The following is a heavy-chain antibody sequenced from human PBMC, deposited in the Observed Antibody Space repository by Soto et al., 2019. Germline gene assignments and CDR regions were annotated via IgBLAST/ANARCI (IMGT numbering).Heavy chain of an antibody. CDR1: GGTFSSYA. CDR2: IIPIFGTA. D-gene: IGHD5-18*01. J-gene: IGHJ4*02. Sequence: SVKVSCKASGGTFSSYAISWVRQAPGQGLEWMGGIIPIFGTANYAQKFQGRVTITADESTSTAYMELSSLRSEDTAVYYCARGGYSYGDAFDYWGQGTLVTVSS. V-gene: IGHV1-69*13. CDR3: ARGGYSYGDAFDY.